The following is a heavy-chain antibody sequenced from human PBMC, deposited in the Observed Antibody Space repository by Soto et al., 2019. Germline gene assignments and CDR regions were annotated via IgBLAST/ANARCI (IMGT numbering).Heavy chain of an antibody. J-gene: IGHJ4*02. Sequence: SENLSLTCTAPGRSISRGGYYSSWIRRPPGKGLEWIGEINHSGSTNYNPSLKSRVTISVDTSKNQFSLKLSSVTAADTAVYYCARGVYSSSWYYNHFDYWGQAILLTTSS. CDR1: GRSISRGGYY. CDR2: INHSGST. D-gene: IGHD6-13*01. V-gene: IGHV4-61*08. CDR3: ARGVYSSSWYYNHFDY.